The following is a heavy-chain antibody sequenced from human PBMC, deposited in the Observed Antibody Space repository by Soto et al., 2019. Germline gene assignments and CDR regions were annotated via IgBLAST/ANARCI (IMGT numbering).Heavy chain of an antibody. D-gene: IGHD2-2*01. CDR3: VRDYTPAAPAAIMYYFDY. CDR1: GFTVSRNY. J-gene: IGHJ4*02. CDR2: IQQDGRER. V-gene: IGHV3-7*03. Sequence: GGSLRLSCAASGFTVSRNYVSWVRQAPGKGLEWVANIQQDGRERHYGDSVKGRFTISRDNAKNSLYLEMNSLRAEDTAFYYCVRDYTPAAPAAIMYYFDYWGQGTLVTVSS.